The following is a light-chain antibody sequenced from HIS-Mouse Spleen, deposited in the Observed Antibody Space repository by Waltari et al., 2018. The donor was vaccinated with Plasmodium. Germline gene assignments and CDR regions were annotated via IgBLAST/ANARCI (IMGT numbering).Light chain of an antibody. CDR2: GAS. J-gene: IGKJ2*01. CDR3: QQYGSSPYT. CDR1: QRVSSSY. V-gene: IGKV3-20*01. Sequence: EIVLTQSPGTLSLSPGERATLSCRASQRVSSSYLAWYQQKPGQAPRLLIYGASSRAPGSPDRVSGSGSGTDFTLTISRLEPEDFAVYYCQQYGSSPYTFGQGTKLEIK.